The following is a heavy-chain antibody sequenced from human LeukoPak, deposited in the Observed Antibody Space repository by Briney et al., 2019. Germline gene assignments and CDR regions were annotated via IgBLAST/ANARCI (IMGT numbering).Heavy chain of an antibody. CDR1: GGTFSSYA. CDR2: ISAYNGNT. CDR3: ARVPSGGPFDY. D-gene: IGHD2-15*01. Sequence: GASVKVSCKASGGTFSSYAISWVRQAPGQGLEWMGWISAYNGNTNYAQRLQGRVTMTTDTSTSTAYMELRSPTSDDTAVYYCARVPSGGPFDYWGQGTLVTVSS. J-gene: IGHJ4*02. V-gene: IGHV1-18*01.